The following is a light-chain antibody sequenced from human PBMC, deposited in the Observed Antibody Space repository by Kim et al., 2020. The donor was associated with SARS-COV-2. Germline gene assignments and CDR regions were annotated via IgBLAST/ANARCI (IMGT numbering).Light chain of an antibody. CDR2: DAS. V-gene: IGKV1-39*01. J-gene: IGKJ1*01. CDR3: QQSYRTPPT. Sequence: ASVGDRVTSTCRASQGINNYLNWYQQKPGKAPKVLIYDASSLQSGVPSRFSGSGSGTDFTLTISSLQPEDFATYYCQQSYRTPPTFGQGTKVDIK. CDR1: QGINNY.